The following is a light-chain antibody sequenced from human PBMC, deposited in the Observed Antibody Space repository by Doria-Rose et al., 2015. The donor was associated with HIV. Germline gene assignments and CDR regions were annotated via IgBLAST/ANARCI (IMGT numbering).Light chain of an antibody. CDR2: SAS. V-gene: IGKV1-27*01. CDR3: QKSNTAPRT. CDR1: QDINNY. Sequence: DIQVTQSPSSLSASVGDTVTITCRASQDINNYQAWYQQKRGAPPKLLIYSASTLHSEVPSRFSGSGSGTELTITIIRLQPDDFATYFCQKSNTAPRTFGQGTRVEIK. J-gene: IGKJ1*01.